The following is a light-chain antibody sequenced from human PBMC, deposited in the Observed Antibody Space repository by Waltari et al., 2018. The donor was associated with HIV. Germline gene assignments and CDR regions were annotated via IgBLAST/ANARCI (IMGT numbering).Light chain of an antibody. J-gene: IGLJ1*01. CDR2: EVN. V-gene: IGLV2-23*02. Sequence: QSALTQPASVSGSLGQSITISCTGTSSDVGNYDLVSRYQQHPGKAPKIIIYEVNKRPPGASNRMSGSKSGNTASLTISGLQAEDEADYYCCSYSDRRIYVFGSGTRVSAL. CDR1: SSDVGNYDL. CDR3: CSYSDRRIYV.